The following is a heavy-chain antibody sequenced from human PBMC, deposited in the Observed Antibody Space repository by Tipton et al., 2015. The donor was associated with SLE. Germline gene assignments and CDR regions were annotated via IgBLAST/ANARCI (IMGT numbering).Heavy chain of an antibody. CDR3: ARGKAGDSYYYYMDV. CDR1: GGSISSYY. V-gene: IGHV4-59*01. Sequence: GLVKPSETLSLTCTVSGGSISSYYWSWIRQPPGKGLEWIGYIYYSGSTNYNPSLKSRVTISVDTSKNQFSLKLSSVTATDTAVYYCARGKAGDSYYYYMDVWGKGTTVTVSS. CDR2: IYYSGST. J-gene: IGHJ6*03. D-gene: IGHD7-27*01.